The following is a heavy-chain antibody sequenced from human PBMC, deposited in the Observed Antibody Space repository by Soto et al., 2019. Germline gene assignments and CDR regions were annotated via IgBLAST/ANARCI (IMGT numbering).Heavy chain of an antibody. D-gene: IGHD3-3*01. J-gene: IGHJ5*02. V-gene: IGHV4-4*07. CDR2: VYTTGST. Sequence: SETLSLTCTVTGGSINTYYWSWIRQSAGKGLEWIGRVYTTGSTNYNPSLKSRVTISVDTSRNQFSLSLRSVTAADTAVYYCARQPVLRFLEWSNWFDPWGQGTLVTVSS. CDR3: ARQPVLRFLEWSNWFDP. CDR1: GGSINTYY.